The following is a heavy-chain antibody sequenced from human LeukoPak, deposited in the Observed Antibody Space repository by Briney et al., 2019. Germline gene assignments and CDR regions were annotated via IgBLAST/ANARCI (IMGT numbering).Heavy chain of an antibody. CDR2: INPSGGST. CDR3: ARALLWFGDYYGMDV. Sequence: ALMKVSCKASGYTFTSYGISWVRQAPGQGLEWMGIINPSGGSTSYAQKFQGRVTMTRDTSTSTVYMELSSLRSEDTAVYYCARALLWFGDYYGMDVWGQGTTVTVSS. J-gene: IGHJ6*02. V-gene: IGHV1-46*01. D-gene: IGHD3-10*01. CDR1: GYTFTSYG.